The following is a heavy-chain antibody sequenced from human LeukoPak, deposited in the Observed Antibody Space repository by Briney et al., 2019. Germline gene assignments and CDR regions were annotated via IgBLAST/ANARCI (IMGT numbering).Heavy chain of an antibody. J-gene: IGHJ5*02. CDR1: GGSISSSSYY. D-gene: IGHD3-10*01. CDR2: IYYSGST. CDR3: ARDLSALWFGEGWFDP. Sequence: PSETLSLTCTVSGGSISSSSYYWGWIRQPPGKGLEWIGSIYYSGSTYYNPSLKSRVTISVDTSKNQFSLKLSSVTAADTAVYYCARDLSALWFGEGWFDPWGQGTLVTVSS. V-gene: IGHV4-39*07.